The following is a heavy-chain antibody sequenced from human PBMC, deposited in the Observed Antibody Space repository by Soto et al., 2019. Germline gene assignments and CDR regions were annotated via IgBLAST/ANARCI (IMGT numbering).Heavy chain of an antibody. V-gene: IGHV4-30-4*01. CDR3: PSYSGYDLDIDY. Sequence: PSETLSLTCTVSGGSISSGDYYWSWMRQPPGKGLEWIGYIYYSGSTYYNPSLKSRVTISVDTSKNQFSLKLSAVTAADTAVYYCPSYSGYDLDIDYWGQGTLVTVSS. D-gene: IGHD5-12*01. CDR2: IYYSGST. CDR1: GGSISSGDYY. J-gene: IGHJ4*02.